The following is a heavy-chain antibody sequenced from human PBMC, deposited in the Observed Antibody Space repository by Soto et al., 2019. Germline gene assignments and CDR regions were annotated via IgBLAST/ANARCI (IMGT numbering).Heavy chain of an antibody. CDR2: TYYRSKWYN. D-gene: IGHD1-7*01. CDR1: GDNVSSNSAA. CDR3: ARGRITGTTIWFNP. Sequence: SQTLSLTCAISGDNVSSNSAAWNWIRQSPSRGLEWLGRTYYRSKWYNDYAVSVKSRITINPDTSKNQFSLQLNAVTPEDTAVYYCARGRITGTTIWFNPWGQGTLVTVSS. V-gene: IGHV6-1*01. J-gene: IGHJ5*02.